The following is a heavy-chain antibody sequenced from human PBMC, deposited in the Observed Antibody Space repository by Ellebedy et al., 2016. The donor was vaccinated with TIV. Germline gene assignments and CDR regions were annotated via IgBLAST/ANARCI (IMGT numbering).Heavy chain of an antibody. CDR1: GFSFSSYW. CDR3: ATDGSYGDYRSPAHAFEV. Sequence: GESLKISCAASGFSFSSYWMSWVRQAPGKGLEWVANIRLDGSDKYYVDSVKGRFTVSRDNAKNSLYLQMNSLRAEDTAIYYCATDGSYGDYRSPAHAFEVWGQGTMVTVSS. V-gene: IGHV3-7*03. J-gene: IGHJ3*01. CDR2: IRLDGSDK. D-gene: IGHD4-17*01.